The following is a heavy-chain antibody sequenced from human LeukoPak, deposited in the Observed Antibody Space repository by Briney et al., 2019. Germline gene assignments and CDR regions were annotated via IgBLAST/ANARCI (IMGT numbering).Heavy chain of an antibody. CDR3: ARHYGP. CDR2: VNHSGST. D-gene: IGHD3-16*01. CDR1: GGSFSGYY. V-gene: IGHV4-34*01. Sequence: SETLSLTCAVYGGSFSGYYWSWIRQPPGKGLEWIGEVNHSGSTYYNPSLKSRVTISVDTSKNQFSLKLNSVTAADTAVYYCARHYGPWGQGTLVTVSS. J-gene: IGHJ5*02.